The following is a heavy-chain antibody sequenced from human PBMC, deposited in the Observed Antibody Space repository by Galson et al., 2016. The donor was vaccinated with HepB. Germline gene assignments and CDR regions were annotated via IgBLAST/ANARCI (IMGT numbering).Heavy chain of an antibody. V-gene: IGHV3-53*01. J-gene: IGHJ4*02. CDR1: GFSVNNSY. CDR3: ATSERSSSFDY. CDR2: IYTGGTT. D-gene: IGHD6-6*01. Sequence: SLRLSCAASGFSVNNSYMSWVRQAPGKGLEWVSVIYTGGTTYYADSVKGRFTISRDSSKNTLFLRMSSLSAEDTAVYYCATSERSSSFDYWGQGTLVTVSS.